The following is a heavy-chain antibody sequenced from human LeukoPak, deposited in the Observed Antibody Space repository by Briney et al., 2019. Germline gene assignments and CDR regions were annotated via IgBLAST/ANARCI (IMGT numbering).Heavy chain of an antibody. D-gene: IGHD6-25*01. Sequence: GESLRLSCAASGLTVSSNYMSWVRQAPGRGLEWLSVIYTDGRTYYADSVRGRFAISRDTSENTLYLQMNSLRADDTALYYCARFAAGGSYYYYMDVWGKGTTVTVSS. J-gene: IGHJ6*03. CDR3: ARFAAGGSYYYYMDV. CDR1: GLTVSSNY. CDR2: IYTDGRT. V-gene: IGHV3-53*01.